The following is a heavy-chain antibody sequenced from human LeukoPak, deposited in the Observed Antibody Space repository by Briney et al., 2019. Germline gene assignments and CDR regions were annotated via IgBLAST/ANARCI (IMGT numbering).Heavy chain of an antibody. V-gene: IGHV3-74*01. CDR1: GW. Sequence: GGSLRLSCAGSGWMHWVRQAPGKGLVWVSGINDLGTATYYADSVKGRFTISRDNAKNTVSLQVNSLSAEDTAVYYCASVFDSWGQGFLVTVSS. J-gene: IGHJ4*02. CDR2: INDLGTAT. CDR3: ASVFDS.